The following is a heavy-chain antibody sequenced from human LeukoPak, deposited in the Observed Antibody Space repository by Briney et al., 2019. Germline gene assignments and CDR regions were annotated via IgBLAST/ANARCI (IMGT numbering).Heavy chain of an antibody. J-gene: IGHJ4*02. CDR2: IYYSGST. V-gene: IGHV4-59*01. D-gene: IGHD3-22*01. Sequence: SETLSLTXTVSGGSISSYYWSWIRQPPGKGLEWIGYIYYSGSTNYNPSLKSRVTISVDTSKNQFSLKLSSVTAADTAVYYCASSLITMIVVVTSFDYWGQGTLVTVSS. CDR1: GGSISSYY. CDR3: ASSLITMIVVVTSFDY.